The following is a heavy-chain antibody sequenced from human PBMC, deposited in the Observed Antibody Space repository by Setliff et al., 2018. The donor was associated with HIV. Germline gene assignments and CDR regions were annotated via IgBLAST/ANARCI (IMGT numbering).Heavy chain of an antibody. CDR2: INPNTGGT. J-gene: IGHJ3*02. Sequence: SVKVSCKASGYTFSDYYIHWVRQAPGQGFEWMGRINPNTGGTKFAQKFQGSVTMTRDTSISTAYMELRRLRSDDTAVYYCATQFGAYDSSGYEHDAFNIWGQGTMVTVSS. CDR1: GYTFSDYY. V-gene: IGHV1-2*06. CDR3: ATQFGAYDSSGYEHDAFNI. D-gene: IGHD3-22*01.